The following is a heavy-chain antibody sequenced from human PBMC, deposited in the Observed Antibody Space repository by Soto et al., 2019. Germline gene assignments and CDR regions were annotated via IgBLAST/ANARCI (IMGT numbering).Heavy chain of an antibody. CDR1: GFTFSSYA. D-gene: IGHD2-15*01. V-gene: IGHV3-30-3*01. Sequence: GGSLRLSCAASGFTFSSYAMHWVRQAPGKGLEWVAVISYDGSNKYYADSVKGRFTISRDNSKNTLYLQMNSLRAEDTAVYYCARGRGWCSGGSCYGRFAFDIWGQGTMVTVSS. CDR2: ISYDGSNK. J-gene: IGHJ3*02. CDR3: ARGRGWCSGGSCYGRFAFDI.